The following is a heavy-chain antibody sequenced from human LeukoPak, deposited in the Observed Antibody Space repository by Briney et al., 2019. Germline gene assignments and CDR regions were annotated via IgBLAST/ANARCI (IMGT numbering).Heavy chain of an antibody. Sequence: KPSETLSLTCIVSGYSISSGYYWGWIRQPPGKGLEWIGNIHHSGSTYYDPSLKSRVTISVDTSKNQFSLKLSTVTAADTAVYYCARLKGYCSSTSCYSWVDYWGQGTLVTVSS. CDR1: GYSISSGYY. D-gene: IGHD2-2*02. CDR2: IHHSGST. J-gene: IGHJ4*02. V-gene: IGHV4-38-2*02. CDR3: ARLKGYCSSTSCYSWVDY.